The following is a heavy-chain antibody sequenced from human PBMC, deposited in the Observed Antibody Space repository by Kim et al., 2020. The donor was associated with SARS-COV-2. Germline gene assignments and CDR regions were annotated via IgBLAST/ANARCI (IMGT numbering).Heavy chain of an antibody. D-gene: IGHD3-3*01. V-gene: IGHV4-38-2*02. CDR1: GYSISSGYY. J-gene: IGHJ6*01. CDR3: ARDDYDFWSGYYTGM. Sequence: SETLSLTCTVSGYSISSGYYWGWIRQPPGKGLEWIGSIYHSGSTYYNPSLKSRVTISVDTSKNQFSLKLSSVTAADTAVYYCARDDYDFWSGYYTGM. CDR2: IYHSGST.